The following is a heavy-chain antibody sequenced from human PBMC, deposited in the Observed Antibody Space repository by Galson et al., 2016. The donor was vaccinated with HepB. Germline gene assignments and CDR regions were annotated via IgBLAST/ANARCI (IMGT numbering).Heavy chain of an antibody. J-gene: IGHJ4*02. CDR2: IYQTGTA. V-gene: IGHV4-4*02. CDR1: GDSISSEYW. D-gene: IGHD4/OR15-4a*01. CDR3: ARGTLGTVATMAFDY. Sequence: SETLSLTCAVSGDSISSEYWWSWVRHFPGKELEWIGEIYQTGTANYNPSFTRRATISVDKSKNQFSLRLDSVTAADTAVCYCARGTLGTVATMAFDYWGQGTLVSVSS.